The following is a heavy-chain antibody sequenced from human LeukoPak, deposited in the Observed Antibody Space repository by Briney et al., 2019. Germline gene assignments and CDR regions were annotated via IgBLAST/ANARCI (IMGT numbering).Heavy chain of an antibody. CDR3: ARCSSRRSASDY. D-gene: IGHD3-10*02. V-gene: IGHV3-7*01. CDR1: GFPFSSHW. J-gene: IGHJ4*02. CDR2: IRQDGTEI. Sequence: GGSLRLSCAASGFPFSSHWMILVRQAPGKGLEWVANIRQDGTEIYYVDSVKGRFTISRDNAKNSLYLQMNSLRADDTAVYYCARCSSRRSASDYWGQGTLVTVSS.